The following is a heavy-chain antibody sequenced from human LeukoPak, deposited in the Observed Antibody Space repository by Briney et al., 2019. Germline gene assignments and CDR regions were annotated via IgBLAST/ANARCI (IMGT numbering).Heavy chain of an antibody. V-gene: IGHV4-39*01. J-gene: IGHJ4*02. CDR3: ARQPTVRRGAVASNFDY. CDR1: GGLITSTIHY. Sequence: PSETLSLTCSVSGGLITSTIHYWAWIRQPPGKGLEWIASIYYKGITYYNASLESRVTMSVDTSRNQFSLRLRSVSAADTSVYYCARQPTVRRGAVASNFDYWGQGTLVTVSS. CDR2: IYYKGIT. D-gene: IGHD6-19*01.